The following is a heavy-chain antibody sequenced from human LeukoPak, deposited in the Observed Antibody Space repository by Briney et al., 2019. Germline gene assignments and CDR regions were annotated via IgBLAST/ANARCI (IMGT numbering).Heavy chain of an antibody. CDR3: ARAYMIAAPNWFDP. V-gene: IGHV1-8*02. CDR2: MNPNSSNT. J-gene: IGHJ5*02. CDR1: GYTFTSYD. Sequence: ASVKVSCKASGYTFTSYDINWVRQATGQGLEWMGWMNPNSSNTGYAQKFQGRVTMTRDTSTSTVYMELSSLRSEDTAVYYCARAYMIAAPNWFDPWGQGTLVTVSS. D-gene: IGHD6-6*01.